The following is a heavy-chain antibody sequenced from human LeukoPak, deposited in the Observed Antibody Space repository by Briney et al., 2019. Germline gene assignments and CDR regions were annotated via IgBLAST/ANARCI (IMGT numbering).Heavy chain of an antibody. CDR3: AREDWPPYCSGGTCYSRYFDL. Sequence: GGSLRLSCAASGFTFRSYSMNWVRQAPGKGLEWVSSISSSSSYIYYADSVKGRFTISRDDAKNSLYLQMNSLRAEDTAVYYCAREDWPPYCSGGTCYSRYFDLWGRGTLVTVSS. D-gene: IGHD2-15*01. CDR1: GFTFRSYS. CDR2: ISSSSSYI. J-gene: IGHJ2*01. V-gene: IGHV3-21*01.